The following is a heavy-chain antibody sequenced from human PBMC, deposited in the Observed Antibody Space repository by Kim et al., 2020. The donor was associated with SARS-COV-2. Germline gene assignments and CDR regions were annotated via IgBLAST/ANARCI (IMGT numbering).Heavy chain of an antibody. CDR1: GFTFSSYW. CDR3: ARGRFSITFGGVIVPFDP. Sequence: GGSLRLSCAASGFTFSSYWMHWVRQAPGKGLVWVSRINSDGSSTSYADSVKGRFTISRDNAKNTLYLQMNSLRAEDTAVYYCARGRFSITFGGVIVPFDPWGQGTLVTVSS. V-gene: IGHV3-74*01. D-gene: IGHD3-16*02. J-gene: IGHJ5*02. CDR2: INSDGSST.